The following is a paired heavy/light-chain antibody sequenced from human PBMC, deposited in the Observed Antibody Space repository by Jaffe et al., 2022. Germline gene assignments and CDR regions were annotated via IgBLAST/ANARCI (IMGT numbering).Heavy chain of an antibody. CDR2: IYHSGST. CDR3: ARTLYSGYDWGGFRYYYYYMDV. D-gene: IGHD5-12*01. J-gene: IGHJ6*03. V-gene: IGHV4-38-2*01. Sequence: QVQLQESGPGLVKPSETLSLTCAVSGYSISSGYYWGWIRQPPGKGLEWIGSIYHSGSTYYNPSLKSRVTISVDTSKNQFSLKLSSVTAADTAVYYCARTLYSGYDWGGFRYYYYYMDVWGKGTTVTVSS. CDR1: GYSISSGYY.
Light chain of an antibody. J-gene: IGKJ4*01. CDR3: QQYGSSPL. CDR2: GAS. V-gene: IGKV3-20*01. CDR1: QSVSSSY. Sequence: EIVLTQSPGTLSLSPGERATLSCRASQSVSSSYLAWYQQKPGQAPRLLIYGASSRATGIPDRFSGSGSGTDFTLTISRLEPEDFAVYYCQQYGSSPLFGGGTKVEIK.